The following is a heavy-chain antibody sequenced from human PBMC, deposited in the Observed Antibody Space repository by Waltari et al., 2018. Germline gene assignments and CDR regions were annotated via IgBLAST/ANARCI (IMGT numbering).Heavy chain of an antibody. CDR2: ISSSGSTI. Sequence: EVQLVESGGGLVQPGGSLRLSCAASGFTFSSYEMNWVRQAPGKGLEWVSYISSSGSTIYYAESVKGRFTISRDNAKNSLYLQMNSLRAEDTAVDYCARGPPGGIAVADDFDYWGQGTLVTVSS. CDR1: GFTFSSYE. CDR3: ARGPPGGIAVADDFDY. D-gene: IGHD6-19*01. J-gene: IGHJ4*02. V-gene: IGHV3-48*03.